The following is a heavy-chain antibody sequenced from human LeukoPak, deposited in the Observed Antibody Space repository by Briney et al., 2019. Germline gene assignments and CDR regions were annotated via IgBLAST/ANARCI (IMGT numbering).Heavy chain of an antibody. CDR2: IIPILGIA. CDR3: ACGWPFDY. V-gene: IGHV1-69*02. D-gene: IGHD6-19*01. J-gene: IGHJ4*02. CDR1: GGTFSSYT. Sequence: ASVKVSCKASGGTFSSYTISWVRQAPGQGLEWMGRIIPILGIANYAQKFQGRVTMTRNTSISTAYMELSSLRSEDTAVYYCACGWPFDYWGQGTLVTVSS.